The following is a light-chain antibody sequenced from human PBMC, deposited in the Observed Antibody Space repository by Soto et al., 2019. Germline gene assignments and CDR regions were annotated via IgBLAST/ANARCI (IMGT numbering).Light chain of an antibody. CDR3: QKSYSIPYT. CDR2: AAS. J-gene: IGKJ2*01. Sequence: DIQMTQSPSSLSASVGDRVTITCRASQSISTYLNWYQQKPGKAPKLLIYAASSLQSGVTSRFSGSGSGTDFTLTISSLQPEDFATYYCQKSYSIPYTFGQGTKLEIK. CDR1: QSISTY. V-gene: IGKV1-39*01.